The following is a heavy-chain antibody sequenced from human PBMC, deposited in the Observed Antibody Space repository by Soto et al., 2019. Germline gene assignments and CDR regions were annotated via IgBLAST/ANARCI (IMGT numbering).Heavy chain of an antibody. J-gene: IGHJ4*02. Sequence: QITLKESGPTLVKPTQTLTLTCTFSGFSLSTSGVGMGWIRQPPGKALEWLALIYWDDDKRYSPSLKSRLTITKDTSKNQVVLTMTNMDPVDTATYYCAHRHVVRGVIDHFDYWGQGTLVTVSS. V-gene: IGHV2-5*02. CDR2: IYWDDDK. CDR3: AHRHVVRGVIDHFDY. D-gene: IGHD3-10*01. CDR1: GFSLSTSGVG.